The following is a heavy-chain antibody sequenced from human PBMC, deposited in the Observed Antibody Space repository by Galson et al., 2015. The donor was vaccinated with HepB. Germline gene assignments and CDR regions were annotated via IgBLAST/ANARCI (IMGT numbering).Heavy chain of an antibody. CDR2: ICPGDSVT. CDR1: GYSFTNYW. J-gene: IGHJ5*02. D-gene: IGHD2/OR15-2a*01. CDR3: AKRLQRLSSDTWLDP. Sequence: QSGAEVKKPGESLKISCKGSGYSFTNYWIAWVRQMPGKGLEWVAIICPGDSVTHYSPSLQGRVSISADKSTSTVYLQWNSLQDSDTAMYYCAKRLQRLSSDTWLDPWGQGTLVTVSS. V-gene: IGHV5-51*03.